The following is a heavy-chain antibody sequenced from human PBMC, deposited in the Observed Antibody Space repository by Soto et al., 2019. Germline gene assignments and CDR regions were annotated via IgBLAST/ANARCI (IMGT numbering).Heavy chain of an antibody. CDR2: MNPNTGNS. CDR1: GYTFTSYD. CDR3: ARRAETNGWNGFGADKYYFDF. D-gene: IGHD1-1*01. J-gene: IGHJ4*02. V-gene: IGHV1-8*01. Sequence: ASVKVSCKASGYTFTSYDIYWVRQATGQGLEWMGWMNPNTGNSGYAQKFQGRVTMTSDTSISTAHMELGSLRSEDTAVYYCARRAETNGWNGFGADKYYFDFWGQGTLVTVSS.